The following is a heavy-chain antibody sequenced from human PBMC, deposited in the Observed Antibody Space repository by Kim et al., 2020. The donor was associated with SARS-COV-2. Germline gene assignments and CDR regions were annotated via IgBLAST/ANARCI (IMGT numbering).Heavy chain of an antibody. J-gene: IGHJ4*02. V-gene: IGHV4-61*09. CDR3: ARGHYGSGTYYPPGE. Sequence: SETLSLTCTVSGDSISNRDFYWSWIRQPAGKGLEWIGHIYISVGANYNTSLKSRVAISVDTSKNQFSLKLNSMTAADTAIYYCARGHYGSGTYYPPGEWGQGTLVSVPS. CDR2: IYISVGA. CDR1: GDSISNRDFY. D-gene: IGHD3-10*01.